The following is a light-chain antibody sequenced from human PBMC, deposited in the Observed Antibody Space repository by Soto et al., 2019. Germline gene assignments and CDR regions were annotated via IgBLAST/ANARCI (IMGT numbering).Light chain of an antibody. CDR2: GAS. CDR1: QSVSSN. V-gene: IGKV3-15*01. Sequence: EIVMTQSPATLSVSPGERATLSCRASQSVSSNLAWYQQKPGQAPRLLIYGASTRATGIPARFSGSGSGTDFTLTIGSLQSEDFAVYYCQQYNNWSPYTFGQGTKLEIK. CDR3: QQYNNWSPYT. J-gene: IGKJ2*01.